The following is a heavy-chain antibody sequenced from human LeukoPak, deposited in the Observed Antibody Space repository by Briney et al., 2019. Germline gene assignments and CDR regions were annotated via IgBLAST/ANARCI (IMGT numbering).Heavy chain of an antibody. CDR1: GDSMSSYY. CDR3: GGEHSGGYRFDY. V-gene: IGHV4-59*01. D-gene: IGHD3-22*01. J-gene: IGHJ4*02. Sequence: PSETLSLTCTVSGDSMSSYYWSWIRQPPGKGLEWIAYVFYSGDTTYNPSLKSRVTISIDTSRNQFSLKLNSVTPADTAVYYCGGEHSGGYRFDYWGQGMLVTASS. CDR2: VFYSGDT.